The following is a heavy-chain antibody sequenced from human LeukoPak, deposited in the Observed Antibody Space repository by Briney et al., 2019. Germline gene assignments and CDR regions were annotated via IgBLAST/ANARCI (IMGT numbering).Heavy chain of an antibody. CDR2: IKSDGST. CDR1: GFTSSSYW. Sequence: GGSLRLSCAASGFTSSSYWMHWVRQAPGKGLVWVSRIKSDGSTNYADSVKGRFTIFRDNAKNTVSLQMNSLRAEDTGVYYCARAPSEIGGYYPEYFRHWGQGTLVTVSS. J-gene: IGHJ1*01. CDR3: ARAPSEIGGYYPEYFRH. V-gene: IGHV3-74*01. D-gene: IGHD3-22*01.